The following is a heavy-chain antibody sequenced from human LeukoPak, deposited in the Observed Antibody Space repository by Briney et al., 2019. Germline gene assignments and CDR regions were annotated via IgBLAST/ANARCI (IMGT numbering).Heavy chain of an antibody. CDR2: INHSGST. CDR1: GGSFSGYY. CDR3: AGLFDYGDSHYYYYYMDV. D-gene: IGHD4-17*01. V-gene: IGHV4-34*01. Sequence: SETLSLTCAVYGGSFSGYYWSWIRQPPGKGLEWIGEINHSGSTNYNPSLKSRVTISVDTSKNQFSLKLSSVTAADTAVYCCAGLFDYGDSHYYYYYMDVWGKGTTVTVSS. J-gene: IGHJ6*03.